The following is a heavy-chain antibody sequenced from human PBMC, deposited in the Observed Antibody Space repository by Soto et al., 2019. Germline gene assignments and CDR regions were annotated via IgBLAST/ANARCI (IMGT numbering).Heavy chain of an antibody. D-gene: IGHD2-8*01. CDR3: ARDPGYCTNGVCPIFDF. CDR2: MYHGGRT. J-gene: IGHJ4*02. V-gene: IGHV4-59*02. CDR1: GDSVTNYF. Sequence: SETLSLTCTVSGDSVTNYFWSWMRQPPGKGLEWIGHMYHGGRTNYSPSLKSRVTMSLDSSKNQFSLSLSSVTAAATAVYFCARDPGYCTNGVCPIFDFWGQGVLVTVPQ.